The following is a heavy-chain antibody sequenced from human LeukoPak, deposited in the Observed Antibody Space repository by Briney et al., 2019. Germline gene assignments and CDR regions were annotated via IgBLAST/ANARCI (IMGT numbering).Heavy chain of an antibody. Sequence: PGGSLRLSCAASGFTFSSYSMNWVRQAPGKGLEWVSSISRSSSYIYYADSVKGRFTISRDNAKNSLYLQMNSLRAEDTAVYYCAREAVGASSGDYWGQGTLVTVSS. CDR3: AREAVGASSGDY. CDR1: GFTFSSYS. CDR2: ISRSSSYI. D-gene: IGHD1-26*01. V-gene: IGHV3-21*01. J-gene: IGHJ4*02.